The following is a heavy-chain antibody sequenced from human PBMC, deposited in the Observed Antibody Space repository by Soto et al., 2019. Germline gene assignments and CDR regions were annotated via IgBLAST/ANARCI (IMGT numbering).Heavy chain of an antibody. CDR1: GYTFTGYY. D-gene: IGHD2-2*02. V-gene: IGHV1-2*02. Sequence: QVQRVQSGAEVKKPGASVKVSCKASGYTFTGYYMHWVRQAPGQGLEWMGWINPNSGGTNYAQKCQGRVTMTRDTSISTAYMELIRLRSDDTAVYYCATEGGDCSTTSCYTNWFDPWGQGTLVTVSS. CDR2: INPNSGGT. J-gene: IGHJ5*02. CDR3: ATEGGDCSTTSCYTNWFDP.